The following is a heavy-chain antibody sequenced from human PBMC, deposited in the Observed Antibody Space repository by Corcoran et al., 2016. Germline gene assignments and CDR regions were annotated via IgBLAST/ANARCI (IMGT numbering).Heavy chain of an antibody. CDR1: GFSIRNSW. CDR3: ARDGYYYAMDV. CDR2: IKQDGSEK. V-gene: IGHV3-7*03. Sequence: EVQLVESGGGLVQPGGSLRLSCAASGFSIRNSWVSWVRQAPGKGLEWVANIKQDGSEKHYVASVKGRFTISRDNAKNSLYLQMNSLGAEDTAVYFCARDGYYYAMDVWGQGTTVTVSS. J-gene: IGHJ6*02.